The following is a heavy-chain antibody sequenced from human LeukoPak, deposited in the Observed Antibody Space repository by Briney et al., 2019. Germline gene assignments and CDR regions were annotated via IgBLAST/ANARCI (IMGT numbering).Heavy chain of an antibody. Sequence: GGSLRLSCAASGFTFSSYAMSWVRQAPGKGLGRVSAISGSGGSTYYADSVKGRFTISRDNSKNTLYLQMNSLRAEDTAVYYCAKDPTGTGGYWGQGTLVTVSS. D-gene: IGHD1-1*01. CDR1: GFTFSSYA. CDR2: ISGSGGST. V-gene: IGHV3-23*01. CDR3: AKDPTGTGGY. J-gene: IGHJ4*02.